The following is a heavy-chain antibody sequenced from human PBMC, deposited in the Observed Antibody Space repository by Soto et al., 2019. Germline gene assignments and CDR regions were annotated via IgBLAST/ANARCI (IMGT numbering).Heavy chain of an antibody. CDR1: GFTFSDYT. J-gene: IGHJ4*02. CDR3: TRDRPLDY. CDR2: VGGKSYGGTT. V-gene: IGHV3-49*03. Sequence: GGSLRLSCTASGFTFSDYTMAWFRQAPGKGLEWIGFVGGKSYGGTTNYAASVKGRFTISRDDSKSIAYLQMISLKTEDTAVYYCTRDRPLDYWGQGTLVTVSS.